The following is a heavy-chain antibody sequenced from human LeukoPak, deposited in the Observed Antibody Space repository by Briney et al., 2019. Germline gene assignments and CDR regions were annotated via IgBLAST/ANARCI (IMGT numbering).Heavy chain of an antibody. Sequence: SETLSLTCTVSGGSISSYYWIWIRQPAGKGLEWIGRIYTSGSTNYNPSLKSRVTISVDKSKNQFSLKLSSVTAADTAVYYCARGSSSIYFDYWGQGTLVTVSS. CDR2: IYTSGST. D-gene: IGHD6-13*01. J-gene: IGHJ4*02. V-gene: IGHV4-4*07. CDR3: ARGSSSIYFDY. CDR1: GGSISSYY.